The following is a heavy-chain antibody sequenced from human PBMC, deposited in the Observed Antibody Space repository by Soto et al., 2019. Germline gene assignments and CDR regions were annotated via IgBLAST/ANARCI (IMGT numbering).Heavy chain of an antibody. J-gene: IGHJ4*02. CDR1: ADTFTSYY. V-gene: IGHV1-46*01. CDR2: INPNGGST. Sequence: ASVKVSCKAPADTFTSYYIHWVRQAPGHGLEWMGIINPNGGSTRFAQTFQGRITMTTDTSTSTAYMELSSLRSEDTAVYYCARVGGVTGYSSGWLVDYWGQGTLVTVSS. CDR3: ARVGGVTGYSSGWLVDY. D-gene: IGHD6-19*01.